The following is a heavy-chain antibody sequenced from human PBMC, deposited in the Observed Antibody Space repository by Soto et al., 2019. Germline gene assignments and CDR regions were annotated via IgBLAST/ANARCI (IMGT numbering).Heavy chain of an antibody. J-gene: IGHJ5*02. CDR1: GGSISNGFYY. D-gene: IGHD1-1*01. CDR3: AKNETTRPWFDT. V-gene: IGHV4-31*03. CDR2: XYXIXTX. Sequence: SETPSLTCTVSGGSISNGFYYWSWIRQLPGKGXEXIGXXYXIXTXSXXXXLKSRATISIDTSKNQFSLKLRSVVAADTAMYYCAKNETTRPWFDTWGQGTLVT.